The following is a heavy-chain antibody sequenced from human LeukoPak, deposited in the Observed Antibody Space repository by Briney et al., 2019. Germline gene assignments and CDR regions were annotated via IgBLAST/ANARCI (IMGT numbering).Heavy chain of an antibody. CDR1: GFTFSSYG. CDR3: ARDVEGAFDI. CDR2: IYSGGST. J-gene: IGHJ3*02. Sequence: PGGSLRLSSAASGFTFSSYGMHWVRQAPGKGLEWVSVIYSGGSTYYADSVKGRFTISRDNSKNTLYLQMNSLRAEDTAVYYCARDVEGAFDIWGQGTMVTVSS. V-gene: IGHV3-53*01.